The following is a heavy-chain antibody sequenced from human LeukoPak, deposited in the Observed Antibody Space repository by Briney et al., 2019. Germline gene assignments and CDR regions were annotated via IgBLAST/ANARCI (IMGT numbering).Heavy chain of an antibody. CDR1: GGSFSGYY. CDR3: ARGRHGDYYLANWFDP. D-gene: IGHD4-17*01. CDR2: INHSGST. V-gene: IGHV4-34*01. J-gene: IGHJ5*02. Sequence: PSETLSLTCAVYGGSFSGYYWGWIRQPPGKGLEWIGEINHSGSTNCNPSLKSRVTISVDTSKNQFSLKLSSVTAADTAVYYCARGRHGDYYLANWFDPWGQGTLVTVSS.